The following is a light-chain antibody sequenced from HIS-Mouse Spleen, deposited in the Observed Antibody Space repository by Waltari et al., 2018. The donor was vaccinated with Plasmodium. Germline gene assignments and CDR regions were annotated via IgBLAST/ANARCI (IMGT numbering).Light chain of an antibody. CDR2: DDG. Sequence: SYVLTQPPSVSVAPGQTASIACGGNNIGSKSVHWYQQKPGQAPVLAVYDDGDRPSGIPERFSGSNSGNTATLTISRVEAGDEADYYCQVWDSSSDHPVFGGGTKLTVL. V-gene: IGLV3-21*02. CDR1: NIGSKS. J-gene: IGLJ3*02. CDR3: QVWDSSSDHPV.